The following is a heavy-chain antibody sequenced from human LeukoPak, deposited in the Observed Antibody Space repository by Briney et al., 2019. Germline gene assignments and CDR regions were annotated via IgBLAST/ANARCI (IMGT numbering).Heavy chain of an antibody. CDR2: ISGSGGST. V-gene: IGHV3-23*01. CDR3: AKTVYYYDSSGYYSDYYYFYGMDV. Sequence: PGGSLRLSCAASGFTFSSYAMSWVRQAPGKGLEWVSAISGSGGSTDYADSVKGRFTISRDNSKNTLFLQMNSPRAEDTAVYYCAKTVYYYDSSGYYSDYYYFYGMDVWGQGTTVTVSS. J-gene: IGHJ6*02. D-gene: IGHD3-22*01. CDR1: GFTFSSYA.